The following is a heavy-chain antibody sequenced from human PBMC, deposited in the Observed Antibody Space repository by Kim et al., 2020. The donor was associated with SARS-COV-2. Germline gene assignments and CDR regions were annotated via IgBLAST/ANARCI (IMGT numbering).Heavy chain of an antibody. CDR2: INHSGST. Sequence: SETLSLTCAVYGGSFSGYYWSWIRQPPGKGLEWIGEINHSGSTNYNPSLKSRVTISVDTSKNQFSLKLSSVTAADTAVYYCATYLYSSSTSCYLYGMDVWGQGTTVTVSS. D-gene: IGHD2-2*01. CDR1: GGSFSGYY. J-gene: IGHJ6*02. CDR3: ATYLYSSSTSCYLYGMDV. V-gene: IGHV4-34*01.